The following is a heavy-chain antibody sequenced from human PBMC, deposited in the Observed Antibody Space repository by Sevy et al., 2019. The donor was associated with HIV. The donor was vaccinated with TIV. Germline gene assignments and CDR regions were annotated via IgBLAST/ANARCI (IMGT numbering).Heavy chain of an antibody. D-gene: IGHD3-22*01. Sequence: LSLTCVASGFTYSSYAMSWVRQAPGEGLEWVSAVRASGGSTYYADSVKGRFTISRDNSKNTQCLQMNSLRAEDTAVYYCAKDDDPDYYDSSGYPDYWGQGTLVTVSS. V-gene: IGHV3-23*01. CDR2: VRASGGST. J-gene: IGHJ4*02. CDR1: GFTYSSYA. CDR3: AKDDDPDYYDSSGYPDY.